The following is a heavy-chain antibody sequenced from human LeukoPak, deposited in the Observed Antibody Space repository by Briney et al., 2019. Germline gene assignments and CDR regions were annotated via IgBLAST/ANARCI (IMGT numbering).Heavy chain of an antibody. CDR1: GFTFSTYW. CDR3: ARDPGIAVAGTVGHFDF. D-gene: IGHD6-19*01. CDR2: IKQDGSEK. V-gene: IGHV3-7*03. Sequence: GGSLRLSCAASGFTFSTYWMGWVRQAPGKGLEWVPNIKQDGSEKHYVDSVKGRFTISRDNAKNSLYLQMSSLRVEDTALYYCARDPGIAVAGTVGHFDFWGQGTLVTVSS. J-gene: IGHJ4*02.